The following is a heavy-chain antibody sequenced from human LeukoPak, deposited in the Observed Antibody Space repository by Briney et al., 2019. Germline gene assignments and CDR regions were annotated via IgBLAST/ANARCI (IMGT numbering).Heavy chain of an antibody. J-gene: IGHJ4*01. CDR2: IGATDDST. CDR3: ALENIFDF. D-gene: IGHD1-1*01. Sequence: GGSLRLSCAVSGFNFNNYGVSWVRQAPGKGPEWVSAIGATDDSTYYADSVKGRFTISRDNSRNTVYLQMNSLRVADTALYFCALENIFDFWGQGTLVTVSS. V-gene: IGHV3-23*01. CDR1: GFNFNNYG.